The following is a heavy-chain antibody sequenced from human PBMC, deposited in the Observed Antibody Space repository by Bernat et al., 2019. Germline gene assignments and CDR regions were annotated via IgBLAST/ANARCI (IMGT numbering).Heavy chain of an antibody. V-gene: IGHV2-5*02. J-gene: IGHJ4*02. CDR3: VRLNFGPRSHHFDY. CDR1: GFSLTTSGVA. Sequence: QITLKESGPTLVKPTQTLTLTCTFSGFSLTTSGVAVGWIRQPPGKALEWLAVIHWDDDKRYSPSLKSRLTITKDTSKNQVVLTLTNTNTVDTATYVCVRLNFGPRSHHFDYWGQGTLVTVSS. D-gene: IGHD3-3*01. CDR2: IHWDDDK.